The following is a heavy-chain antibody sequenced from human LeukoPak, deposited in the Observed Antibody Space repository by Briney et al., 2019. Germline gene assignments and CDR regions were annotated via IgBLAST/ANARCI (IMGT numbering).Heavy chain of an antibody. CDR1: GFTFSSYA. D-gene: IGHD3-3*01. CDR3: ASRGRVGKNYDLDV. Sequence: GGSLRLSCAASGFTFSSYAMSWVRQAPGKGLEWVSAISGSGGSTYYADSVKGRLTISRDNSKSTLYLQMNSLRAEDTAVYYCASRGRVGKNYDLDVWGQGTTVTVSS. CDR2: ISGSGGST. J-gene: IGHJ6*02. V-gene: IGHV3-23*01.